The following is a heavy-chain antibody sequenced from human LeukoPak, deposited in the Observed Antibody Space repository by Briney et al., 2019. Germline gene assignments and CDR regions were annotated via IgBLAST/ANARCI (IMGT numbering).Heavy chain of an antibody. CDR3: ARQPYMLGAYYFDY. V-gene: IGHV4-59*08. CDR1: GGSMSSYY. CDR2: IFYSGST. J-gene: IGHJ4*02. Sequence: SETLSLTCTVSGGSMSSYYWSWIRQPLGKGLEWIGYIFYSGSTNYNPSLKSRVTLSVDTSKNQFSLKLGSVTAADTAVYYCARQPYMLGAYYFDYWGQGTLVTVSS. D-gene: IGHD1-26*01.